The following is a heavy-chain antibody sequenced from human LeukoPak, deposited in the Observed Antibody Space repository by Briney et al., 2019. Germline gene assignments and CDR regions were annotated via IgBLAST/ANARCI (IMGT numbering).Heavy chain of an antibody. Sequence: ASVKVSCKASGYTFTEHFIHWVRQAPGQGLQYMGWIHPASANTVYAQMFHGRVTLTRDTPATTTYMELSGLRSDDTAVYYCAKDLRPANLWGQGTLVTVSS. CDR3: AKDLRPANL. CDR2: IHPASANT. J-gene: IGHJ4*02. CDR1: GYTFTEHF. V-gene: IGHV1-2*02. D-gene: IGHD1-7*01.